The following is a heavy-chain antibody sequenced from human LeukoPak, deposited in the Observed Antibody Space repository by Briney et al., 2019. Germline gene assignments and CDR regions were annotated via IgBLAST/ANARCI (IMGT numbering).Heavy chain of an antibody. J-gene: IGHJ3*02. D-gene: IGHD2-21*02. CDR3: ARDLYCGGDCSWWAFDI. CDR1: GYTFTGYY. CDR2: INPSGGST. V-gene: IGHV1-46*01. Sequence: ASVKVSCKASGYTFTGYYMHWVRQAPGQGLEWMGIINPSGGSTSYAQKFQGRVTMTRDTSTSTVYMELSSLRSEDTAVYYCARDLYCGGDCSWWAFDIWGQGTMVTVSS.